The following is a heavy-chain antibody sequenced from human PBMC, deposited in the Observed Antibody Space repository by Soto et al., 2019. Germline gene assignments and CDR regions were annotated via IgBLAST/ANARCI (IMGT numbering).Heavy chain of an antibody. J-gene: IGHJ4*02. CDR2: VSHDGSLY. D-gene: IGHD2-8*02. CDR1: GFTFSSCA. CDR3: VKDRSDTWSFDY. V-gene: IGHV3-30*18. Sequence: HPGGSLRLSCAASGFTFSSCAMHWVRQVPGKGLEWLAVVSHDGSLYPYADSVKGRFSISRDNSRKTLYLQMNSLRPEDTAVYYCVKDRSDTWSFDYWGQGTLVTVSS.